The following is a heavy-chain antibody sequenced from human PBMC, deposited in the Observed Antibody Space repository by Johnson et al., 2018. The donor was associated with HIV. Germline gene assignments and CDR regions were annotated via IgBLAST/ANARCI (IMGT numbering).Heavy chain of an antibody. V-gene: IGHV3-13*01. CDR2: IGTAGDT. CDR3: AKDCQWGSSTQGAFDI. J-gene: IGHJ3*02. Sequence: VQLVESGGGLVQPGGSLRLSCAASGFTFSSYDMHWVRQATGKGLEWVSAIGTAGDTYYPGSVKGRFTISRENAKNSLYLQMNSLRAGDTAVYYCAKDCQWGSSTQGAFDIWGQGTMVTVSS. CDR1: GFTFSSYD. D-gene: IGHD6-6*01.